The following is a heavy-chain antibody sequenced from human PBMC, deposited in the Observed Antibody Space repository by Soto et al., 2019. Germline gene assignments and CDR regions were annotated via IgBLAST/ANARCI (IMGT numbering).Heavy chain of an antibody. Sequence: PGGSRRLSYAVSGFTFPRYSMAGGPQAPGKGLEGVSGISSTTNYISYGDSMKGRFTISRDNAKNSLYLEMNSLRAEDTAVYYCARESEDLTSNFDYWGQGTLVTVSS. CDR2: ISSTTNYI. CDR1: GFTFPRYS. V-gene: IGHV3-21*06. J-gene: IGHJ4*02. CDR3: ARESEDLTSNFDY.